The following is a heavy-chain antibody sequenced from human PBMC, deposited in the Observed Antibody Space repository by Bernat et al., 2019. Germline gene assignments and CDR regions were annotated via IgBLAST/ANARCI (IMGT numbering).Heavy chain of an antibody. CDR2: IYPGDSGT. CDR3: ARHNLDYYYGMDV. J-gene: IGHJ6*02. D-gene: IGHD1-14*01. Sequence: EVQLVQSGAEVKKPGESLKISCKGSGYSFTSYWIGWVRQMPGKGLEWMGIIYPGDSGTRYSPSFQGKVTISADKSISTAYLQWSSLKASDTAMYYCARHNLDYYYGMDVWGQGTTVTVSS. V-gene: IGHV5-51*01. CDR1: GYSFTSYW.